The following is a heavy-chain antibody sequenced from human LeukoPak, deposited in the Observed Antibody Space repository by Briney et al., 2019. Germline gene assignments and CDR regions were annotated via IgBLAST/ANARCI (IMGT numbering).Heavy chain of an antibody. J-gene: IGHJ6*03. Sequence: GASVKVSCKASGGTFSSYAISWVRQAPGQGLEWMGGIIPIFGTANYAQKFQGRVTITTDESTSTAYMELSSLRSEDTAVYYCARVPYSSSWYEGYYYYYMDVWGKGTTVTVSS. CDR3: ARVPYSSSWYEGYYYYYMDV. CDR2: IIPIFGTA. CDR1: GGTFSSYA. V-gene: IGHV1-69*05. D-gene: IGHD6-13*01.